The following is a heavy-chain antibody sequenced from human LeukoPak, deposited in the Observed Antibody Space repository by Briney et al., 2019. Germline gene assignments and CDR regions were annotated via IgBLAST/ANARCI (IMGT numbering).Heavy chain of an antibody. CDR1: GGSITNHY. J-gene: IGHJ4*02. Sequence: PETLSLTCTVPGGSITNHYWSWIGQPPRKGREWMGYIYYSGTTNYNPSLKSRVTISVDTSKHQFSLKLRSVTAADTAVYYCARHDYHNPQIDYWGQGTLVTVSS. V-gene: IGHV4-59*08. CDR3: ARHDYHNPQIDY. D-gene: IGHD4-11*01. CDR2: IYYSGTT.